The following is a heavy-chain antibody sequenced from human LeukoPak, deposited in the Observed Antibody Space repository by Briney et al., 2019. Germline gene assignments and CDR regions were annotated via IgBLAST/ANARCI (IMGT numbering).Heavy chain of an antibody. V-gene: IGHV4-34*01. CDR1: GGSFSGYY. CDR2: INHSGST. D-gene: IGHD3-3*01. CDR3: ARAPLRTYGFWSGYSYGMDV. Sequence: SETLSLTCAVYGGSFSGYYWSWIRQPPGKGLEWIGEINHSGSTNYNPSLKSRVTISVDTSKNQFSLKLSSVTAADTAVYYCARAPLRTYGFWSGYSYGMDVWGQGTTVTVSS. J-gene: IGHJ6*02.